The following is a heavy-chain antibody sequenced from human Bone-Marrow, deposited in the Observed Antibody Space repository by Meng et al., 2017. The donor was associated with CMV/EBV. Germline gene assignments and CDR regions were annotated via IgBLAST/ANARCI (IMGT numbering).Heavy chain of an antibody. D-gene: IGHD2-15*01. V-gene: IGHV3-30*02. CDR3: AKVAGRVY. Sequence: VARVGSGGGVCWAGGSLSLSCAGFVFTFSGYGMHWVRQAPGKGPEWVAFKRNDESDKYYGDSVKGRFTISRDTSKNTVDLQMNSLRTEDTAVYYCAKVAGRVYWGQGTLVTVSS. J-gene: IGHJ4*02. CDR2: KRNDESDK. CDR1: VFTFSGYG.